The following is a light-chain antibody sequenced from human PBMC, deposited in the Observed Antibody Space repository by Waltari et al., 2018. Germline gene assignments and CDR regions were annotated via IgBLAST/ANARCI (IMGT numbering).Light chain of an antibody. CDR2: AAS. Sequence: GRASQSISSYLNWYQQKPGNAPKLLIYAASSFQSGVPSRFSGSGSGTDFTLTISSLQPEDFATYYSQQSYSTPFTFGPGTKVDIK. J-gene: IGKJ3*01. CDR1: QSISSY. CDR3: QQSYSTPFT. V-gene: IGKV1-39*01.